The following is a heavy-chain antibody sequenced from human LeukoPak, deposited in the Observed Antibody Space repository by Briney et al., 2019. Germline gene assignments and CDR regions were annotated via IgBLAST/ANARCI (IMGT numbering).Heavy chain of an antibody. CDR3: ARGDNYDSSQTFDY. D-gene: IGHD3-22*01. CDR1: GGSFSGYY. CDR2: INHSGST. J-gene: IGHJ4*02. Sequence: SETLSLTCAVYGGSFSGYYWSWIRQPPGKGLEWIGEINHSGSTNYNPSLKSRVTISVDTSKNQFSLKLSSVTAADTAVYYCARGDNYDSSQTFDYWGQGTLVTVSS. V-gene: IGHV4-34*01.